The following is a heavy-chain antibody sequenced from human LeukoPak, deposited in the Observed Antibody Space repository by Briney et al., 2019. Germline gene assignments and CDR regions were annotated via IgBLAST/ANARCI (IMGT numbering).Heavy chain of an antibody. Sequence: GGSLRLSCAASGFPFNAYWMTWVRQAPGKGLEWVANIRQDGDTKYYVDSVKGRFTISRDNAKNSLYLQMNSLRAEDTAVYYCARDSPVTTDEYYYYYYGMDVWGQGTTVTVSS. V-gene: IGHV3-7*01. CDR2: IRQDGDTK. CDR3: ARDSPVTTDEYYYYYYGMDV. CDR1: GFPFNAYW. J-gene: IGHJ6*02. D-gene: IGHD4-17*01.